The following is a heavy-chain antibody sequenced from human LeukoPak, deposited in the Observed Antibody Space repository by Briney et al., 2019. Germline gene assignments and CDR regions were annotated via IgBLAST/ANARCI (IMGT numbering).Heavy chain of an antibody. CDR1: GGTFSSYA. CDR3: ARVSMVVAGLLDY. Sequence: ASVKVSCKASGGTFSSYAISWVRQAPGQGLEWMGRINPNNRDTIYAQKFQGRVTMTRDTSISTAYMELSRLRSDDTAVYYCARVSMVVAGLLDYWGQGTLLTVSS. D-gene: IGHD6-19*01. V-gene: IGHV1-2*06. CDR2: INPNNRDT. J-gene: IGHJ4*02.